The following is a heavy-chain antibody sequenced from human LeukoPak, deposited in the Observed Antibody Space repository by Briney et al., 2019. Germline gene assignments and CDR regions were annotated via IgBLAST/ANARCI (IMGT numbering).Heavy chain of an antibody. CDR2: ISAYNGNT. D-gene: IGHD1-7*01. Sequence: GASVKVSCKTSGYTFTSYGISWVRQAPGQGLEWMGWISAYNGNTNYAQKLQGRVTMTTDTSTSTAYMELRSLRSDDTAVYYCARAVGITGTRGRWLDPWGQGTLVTVSS. V-gene: IGHV1-18*01. CDR1: GYTFTSYG. CDR3: ARAVGITGTRGRWLDP. J-gene: IGHJ5*02.